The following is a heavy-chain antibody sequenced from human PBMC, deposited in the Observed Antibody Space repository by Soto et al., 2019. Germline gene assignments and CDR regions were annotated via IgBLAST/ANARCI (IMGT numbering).Heavy chain of an antibody. CDR3: ARCIQLDYLPGLDV. V-gene: IGHV1-69*01. J-gene: IGHJ6*02. CDR1: GDTFNNHP. CDR2: IVPMYGTP. D-gene: IGHD4-17*01. Sequence: QVQLLQSGSEVREPGSSVRVSCKASGDTFNNHPIAWVRQAPGQGLERMGGIVPMYGTPHFAQKFQGRVSITADASKITVYMELNGLGRDDTATFYCARCIQLDYLPGLDVWGQGTTVTVSS.